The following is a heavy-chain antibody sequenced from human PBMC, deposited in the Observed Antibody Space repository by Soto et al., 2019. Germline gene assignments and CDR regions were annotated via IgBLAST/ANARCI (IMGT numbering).Heavy chain of an antibody. CDR1: GGTFSSYA. D-gene: IGHD2-21*02. J-gene: IGHJ3*02. V-gene: IGHV1-69*06. CDR3: ARDFGSNLAYCGGDCYQPSFDI. CDR2: IIPIFGTA. Sequence: ASVKVSCKASGGTFSSYAISWVRQAPGQGLEWMGGIIPIFGTANYAQKFQGRVTITADKSTSTAYMELSSLRSEDTAVYYCARDFGSNLAYCGGDCYQPSFDIWGQGTMVTVSS.